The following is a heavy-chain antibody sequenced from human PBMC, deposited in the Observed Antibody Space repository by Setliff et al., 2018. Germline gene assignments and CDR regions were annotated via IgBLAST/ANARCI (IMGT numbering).Heavy chain of an antibody. J-gene: IGHJ4*02. CDR3: ARDRDSTNWGKIDY. V-gene: IGHV1-69*05. D-gene: IGHD7-27*01. CDR2: IIPILGIA. Sequence: VKVSCKASGGTFSSYAISWVRQAPGQGLEWVGGIIPILGIANYAQKFQGRVTITTDESTSTAYMELSSLRSEDTAVYYCARDRDSTNWGKIDYWGQGTLVTVSS. CDR1: GGTFSSYA.